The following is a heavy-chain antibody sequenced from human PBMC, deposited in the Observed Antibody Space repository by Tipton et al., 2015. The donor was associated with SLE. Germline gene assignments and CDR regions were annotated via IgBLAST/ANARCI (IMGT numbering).Heavy chain of an antibody. Sequence: TLSLTCTVSGGSISSSSYYWGWIRQPPGKGLEWIGSIFYSGSTYYNPSLKSRVTISVDTSKNQFSLKLSSVTAVDTAVYYCARHRGIPVGHYMDVWGKGTTVTVSS. CDR2: IFYSGST. V-gene: IGHV4-39*07. J-gene: IGHJ6*03. CDR3: ARHRGIPVGHYMDV. D-gene: IGHD2-2*01. CDR1: GGSISSSSYY.